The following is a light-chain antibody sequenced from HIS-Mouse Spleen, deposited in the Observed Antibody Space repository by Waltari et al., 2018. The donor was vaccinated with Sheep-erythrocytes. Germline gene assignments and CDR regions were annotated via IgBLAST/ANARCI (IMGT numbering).Light chain of an antibody. V-gene: IGLV2-11*01. CDR1: SSDVGGYNY. J-gene: IGLJ3*02. CDR3: CSYAGSSTPWV. Sequence: QSALTQPRSVSGSPGQSVTISCTGTSSDVGGYNYFSWYQQHPGQAPELMIYEVSKRPSGVSNLFSGSKSGNTASLTISGLQAEDEADYYCCSYAGSSTPWVFGGGTKLTVL. CDR2: EVS.